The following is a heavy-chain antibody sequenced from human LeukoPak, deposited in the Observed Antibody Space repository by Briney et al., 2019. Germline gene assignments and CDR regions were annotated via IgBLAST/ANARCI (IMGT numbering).Heavy chain of an antibody. CDR1: GGSISSYY. Sequence: SETLSLTCTVSGGSISSYYWSWIRQPPGKGLEWIGYIYYSGSTNYNPSLKSRVTISVDTSKNQFSLKLSSVTAADTAVYYCARQYDFWSGSNWFDPWGQGTLVTVSS. J-gene: IGHJ5*02. CDR2: IYYSGST. V-gene: IGHV4-59*08. CDR3: ARQYDFWSGSNWFDP. D-gene: IGHD3-3*01.